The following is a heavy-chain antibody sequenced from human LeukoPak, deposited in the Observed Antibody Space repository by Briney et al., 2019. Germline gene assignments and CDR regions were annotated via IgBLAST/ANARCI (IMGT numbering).Heavy chain of an antibody. V-gene: IGHV5-51*01. CDR3: ARHGVSTGHLGGDYYYYMDV. CDR1: GYSFTSYW. Sequence: GESLKISCKGSGYSFTSYWIAWVRQMPGKGLEWMGIIYPGESETRYSPSFQGQVTISVDKSINTAYLQWSSLQASDTAMYYCARHGVSTGHLGGDYYYYMDVWGEGTTVTISS. D-gene: IGHD3-10*01. CDR2: IYPGESET. J-gene: IGHJ6*03.